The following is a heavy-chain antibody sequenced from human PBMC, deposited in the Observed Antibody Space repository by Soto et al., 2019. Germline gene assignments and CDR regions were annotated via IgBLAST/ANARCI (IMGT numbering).Heavy chain of an antibody. Sequence: GGSLRLSCAASGFTFSSYSMNWVRQAPGKGLEWVSSISSSSSYIYYADSVKGRFTISRDNAKNSLYLQMNSLRAEDTAVYYCARETLPKWELRREGVDYWGQGTLVTVSS. CDR1: GFTFSSYS. V-gene: IGHV3-21*01. D-gene: IGHD1-26*01. J-gene: IGHJ4*02. CDR2: ISSSSSYI. CDR3: ARETLPKWELRREGVDY.